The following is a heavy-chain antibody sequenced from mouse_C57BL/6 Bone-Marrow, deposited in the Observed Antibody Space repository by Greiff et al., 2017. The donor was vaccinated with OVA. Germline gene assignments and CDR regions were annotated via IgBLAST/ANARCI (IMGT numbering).Heavy chain of an antibody. Sequence: QVHVKQSGAELVKPGASVKLSCKASGYTFTSYWMQWVKQRPGQGLEWIGEIDPSDSYTNYNQKFKGKATLTVDTSSSTAYMQLSSLTSEDSAVYYCARGRLRRGGPWFAYWGQGTLVTVSA. CDR1: GYTFTSYW. V-gene: IGHV1-50*01. D-gene: IGHD2-4*01. J-gene: IGHJ3*01. CDR3: ARGRLRRGGPWFAY. CDR2: IDPSDSYT.